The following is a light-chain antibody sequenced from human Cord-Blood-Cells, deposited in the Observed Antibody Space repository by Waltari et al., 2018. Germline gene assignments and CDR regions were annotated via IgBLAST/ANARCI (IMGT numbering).Light chain of an antibody. Sequence: DIVMTQSPDSLAVSLGERATINCKSSQSVLYSSNNKNYLAWYPQKPGPPPKLLIYWASTRESGVPDRFSGSGSGTDFTLTISSLQAEDVAVYYCQQYYSTPWTFGQGTKVEIK. J-gene: IGKJ1*01. CDR2: WAS. V-gene: IGKV4-1*01. CDR1: QSVLYSSNNKNY. CDR3: QQYYSTPWT.